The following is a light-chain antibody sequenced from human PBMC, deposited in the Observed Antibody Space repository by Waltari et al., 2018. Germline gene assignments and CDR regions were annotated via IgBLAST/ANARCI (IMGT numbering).Light chain of an antibody. V-gene: IGLV2-14*03. CDR3: SSYTRRTTYV. CDR2: DVS. Sequence: QSALTQPASVSGSPGQSITISCTGTSRDLDGYNSLSWYQQHPGKAPQLLIYDVSHRPSGVSNLFSGSKSDNTASLTSAGLQAEDEADYYCSSYTRRTTYVFGTGTKVTVL. CDR1: SRDLDGYNS. J-gene: IGLJ1*01.